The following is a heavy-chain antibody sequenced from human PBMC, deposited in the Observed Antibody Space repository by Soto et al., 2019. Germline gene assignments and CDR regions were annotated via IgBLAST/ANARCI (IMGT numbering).Heavy chain of an antibody. CDR3: ARGNSSPFDY. J-gene: IGHJ4*01. Sequence: EVQLVESGGGLVQPGGSLRLSCAASGFTVSSNYMTWVRQAPGKGLQWVSIPYAGGRAYHADSVKGRFTISSDNSKNTLYLQMDSLRAEDTAMYYCARGNSSPFDYWGHGTLVTVSS. CDR1: GFTVSSNY. D-gene: IGHD6-6*01. V-gene: IGHV3-66*01. CDR2: PYAGGRA.